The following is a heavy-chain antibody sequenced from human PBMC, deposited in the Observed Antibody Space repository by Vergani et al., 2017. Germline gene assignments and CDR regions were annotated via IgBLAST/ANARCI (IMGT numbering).Heavy chain of an antibody. CDR2: INPNSGGT. CDR3: ARKECSSTSCTDAFDI. D-gene: IGHD2-2*01. Sequence: QVQLVQSGAEVKKPGASVKVSCKASGYTFTGYYMHWVRQAPGQGLEWMGWINPNSGGTNYAQKFQGRVTMTRDPSISTAYMELSRLRSDDTAVYYCARKECSSTSCTDAFDIWGQGTMVTVSS. V-gene: IGHV1-2*02. CDR1: GYTFTGYY. J-gene: IGHJ3*02.